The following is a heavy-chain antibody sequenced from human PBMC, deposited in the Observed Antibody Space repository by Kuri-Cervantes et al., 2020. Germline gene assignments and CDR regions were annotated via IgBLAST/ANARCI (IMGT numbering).Heavy chain of an antibody. V-gene: IGHV3-48*01. CDR2: ISDNSRGT. Sequence: ETLSLTCAASGFTFSSYNIHWVRQAPGQGLEWVSYISDNSRGTFYADSVKGRYTISRDNAQNSLSLQMNSLRAEDTAIYFCAREYNFDYSSWGQGTLVTVSS. CDR3: AREYNFDYSS. D-gene: IGHD1-1*01. J-gene: IGHJ5*02. CDR1: GFTFSSYN.